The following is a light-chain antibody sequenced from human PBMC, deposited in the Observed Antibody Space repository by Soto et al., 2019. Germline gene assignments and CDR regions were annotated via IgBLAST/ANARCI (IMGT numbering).Light chain of an antibody. CDR3: QHYNNWPRT. J-gene: IGKJ1*01. Sequence: EIVMTRSPATLSVPPGERATLSCRASQSVSSNLAWYQQKPGQAPRLLIYGASTRATGIPARFSGSGSGTEFTLTISSLQSEDFAVYYCQHYNNWPRTFGQGTKVEIK. CDR1: QSVSSN. CDR2: GAS. V-gene: IGKV3-15*01.